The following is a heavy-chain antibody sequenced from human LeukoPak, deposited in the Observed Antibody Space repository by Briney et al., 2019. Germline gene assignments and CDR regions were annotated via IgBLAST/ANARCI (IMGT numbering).Heavy chain of an antibody. CDR2: ILPILGIA. V-gene: IGHV1-69*04. CDR3: ARVDCSGGSCYSENNWFDP. D-gene: IGHD2-15*01. CDR1: GGTFSSYA. Sequence: ASVNVSCKASGGTFSSYAISWVRQAPGQGLEWMGRILPILGIANYAQKFQGRVTITADKSTSTAYMELSSLRSEDTAVYYCARVDCSGGSCYSENNWFDPWGQGTLVTV. J-gene: IGHJ5*02.